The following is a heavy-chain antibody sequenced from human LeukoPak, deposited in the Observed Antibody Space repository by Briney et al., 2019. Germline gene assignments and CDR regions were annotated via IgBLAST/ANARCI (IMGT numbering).Heavy chain of an antibody. D-gene: IGHD1-14*01. V-gene: IGHV4-39*01. CDR2: IYYSGST. J-gene: IGHJ4*02. CDR1: GGSISSSSYY. Sequence: SETLSLTCTVSGGSISSSSYYWGWIRQPPGKGLEWIGSIYYSGSTYYNPSLKSRVTISVDTSKNQFSLKLSSVTAADTAVYYCARHYLGTTYCFDYWGQGTLVTVSS. CDR3: ARHYLGTTYCFDY.